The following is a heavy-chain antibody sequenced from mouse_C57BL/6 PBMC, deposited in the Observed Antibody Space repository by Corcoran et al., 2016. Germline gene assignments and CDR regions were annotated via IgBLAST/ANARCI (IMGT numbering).Heavy chain of an antibody. J-gene: IGHJ4*01. D-gene: IGHD4-1*01. V-gene: IGHV9-3*01. CDR3: ASPNWDDAMDY. CDR1: GYTFTTYG. Sequence: QIQLVQSGPELKKPGETVKISCKASGYTFTTYGMSWVKQAPGKGLKWMGWINTYSGVPTYADDFKGRFAFSLETSASTAYLQINNLKNEDTATYFCASPNWDDAMDYWGQGTSVTVSS. CDR2: INTYSGVP.